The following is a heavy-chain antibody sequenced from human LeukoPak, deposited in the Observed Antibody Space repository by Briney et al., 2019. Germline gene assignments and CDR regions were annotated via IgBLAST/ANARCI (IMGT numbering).Heavy chain of an antibody. CDR3: ARVLGWAGFDY. D-gene: IGHD6-19*01. V-gene: IGHV4-4*07. J-gene: IGHJ4*02. Sequence: SETLSLTCTVSGGSLSSFYWSWFRQPAGKGLEWIGRIYSSGSTNYNPSLKSRLTMSVDTSKNQFSLRLSSVTAADTAVYYCARVLGWAGFDYWGQGTLVTVS. CDR2: IYSSGST. CDR1: GGSLSSFY.